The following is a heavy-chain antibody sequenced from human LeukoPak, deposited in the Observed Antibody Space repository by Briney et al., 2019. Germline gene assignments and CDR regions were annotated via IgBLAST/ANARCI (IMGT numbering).Heavy chain of an antibody. Sequence: KPGGSLRLSCAASGFTFSSYSMNWVRQAPGKGLEWVLSISSSSSYIYYADSVKGRFTISRDNAKNSLYLQMNSLRAEDTAVYYCARDELGYCSSTSCPRNYGMDVWGKGTTVTVSS. CDR2: ISSSSSYI. CDR1: GFTFSSYS. D-gene: IGHD2-2*03. J-gene: IGHJ6*04. V-gene: IGHV3-21*01. CDR3: ARDELGYCSSTSCPRNYGMDV.